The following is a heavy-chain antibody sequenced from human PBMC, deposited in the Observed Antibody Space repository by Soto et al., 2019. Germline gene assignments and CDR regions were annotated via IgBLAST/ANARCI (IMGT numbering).Heavy chain of an antibody. D-gene: IGHD6-19*01. CDR1: GGTFSSYA. CDR2: IIPIFGTA. CDR3: ARGNQDAGYSSGWSQGSSPYYSDY. V-gene: IGHV1-69*06. J-gene: IGHJ4*02. Sequence: SVKVSCKASGGTFSSYAISWVRQAPGQGLEWMGGIIPIFGTANYAQKFQGRVTITADKSTSTAYVELSSLRSEDTAVYYCARGNQDAGYSSGWSQGSSPYYSDYWGQGTLVTVSS.